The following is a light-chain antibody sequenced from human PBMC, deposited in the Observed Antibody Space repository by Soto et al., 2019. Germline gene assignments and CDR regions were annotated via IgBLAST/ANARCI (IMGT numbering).Light chain of an antibody. CDR3: QQYKDWPPLT. V-gene: IGKV3D-15*01. J-gene: IGKJ4*01. Sequence: ELVMTQSPVTLSASPGERVTLSCRASQSVNINLAWYQQRHGQAPRDLIYGASNRASDIPDKISGSGSVTDFTLPISSLEPDDFSHYYCQQYKDWPPLTFDGGTRVEIK. CDR2: GAS. CDR1: QSVNIN.